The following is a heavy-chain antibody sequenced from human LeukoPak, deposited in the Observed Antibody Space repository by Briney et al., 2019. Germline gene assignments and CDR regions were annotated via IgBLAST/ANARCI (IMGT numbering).Heavy chain of an antibody. CDR3: ARGGRFGTV. V-gene: IGHV3-15*01. Sequence: GGSLRLSCAASGFTFSNAWMSWVRQAPGKGLEWVGLIRDKPDGGTTDYAAPVKGRFTISRDDSKSMLYLQMNSLKTEDTAVYYCARGGRFGTVWSQGTLVTVSS. J-gene: IGHJ4*02. CDR2: IRDKPDGGTT. CDR1: GFTFSNAW. D-gene: IGHD3-10*01.